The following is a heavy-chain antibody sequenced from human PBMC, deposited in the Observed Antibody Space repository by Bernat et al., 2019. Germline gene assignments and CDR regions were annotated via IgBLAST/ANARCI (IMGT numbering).Heavy chain of an antibody. J-gene: IGHJ4*02. CDR2: ISYDGSLK. V-gene: IGHV3-30*18. D-gene: IGHD3-9*01. Sequence: QVQLVESGGGVVQPGGSLRLSCAASGFTFSTYDMHWVRQAPGKGLEWVAGISYDGSLKYYADSVKGRFTISRDNSKNTLDLQMNSLRAEDTAVFFCAKGAIRYFDERAFDHWGQGTLLTVSS. CDR3: AKGAIRYFDERAFDH. CDR1: GFTFSTYD.